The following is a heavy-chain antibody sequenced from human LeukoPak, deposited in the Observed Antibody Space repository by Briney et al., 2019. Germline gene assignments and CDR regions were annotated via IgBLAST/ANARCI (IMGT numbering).Heavy chain of an antibody. V-gene: IGHV3-73*01. D-gene: IGHD7-27*01. CDR2: IRSKTHSYAT. CDR3: AKDEDWGSGHYFDY. J-gene: IGHJ4*02. CDR1: GFTFNGSA. Sequence: GGSLRLSCAASGFTFNGSAMHWVRQASGKGLEWVGRIRSKTHSYATAYAASVKGGFTISRDDSKNTAYLQMNNLRAEDTAVYYCAKDEDWGSGHYFDYWGQGALVTVSS.